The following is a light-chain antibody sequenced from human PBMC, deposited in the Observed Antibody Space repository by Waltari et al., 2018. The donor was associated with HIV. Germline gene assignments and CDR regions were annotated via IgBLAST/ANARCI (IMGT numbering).Light chain of an antibody. J-gene: IGLJ3*02. CDR2: KDS. V-gene: IGLV3-25*03. Sequence: SYELTQPPSVSVSPGQTARITCSGDALPKQYAHWYQQKPGQAPVLVIYKDSERPSGIPERFSGSSSGTTVTLTISGVQAEDEADYYCQAADSSGTYKGNWVFGGGTKLTVL. CDR1: ALPKQY. CDR3: QAADSSGTYKGNWV.